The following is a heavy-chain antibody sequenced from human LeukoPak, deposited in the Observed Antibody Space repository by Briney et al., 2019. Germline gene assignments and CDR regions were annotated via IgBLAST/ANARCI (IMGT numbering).Heavy chain of an antibody. J-gene: IGHJ6*02. CDR1: GYTFTSYG. Sequence: ASVKVSCKASGYTFTSYGISWVRQAPGQGLEWMGWISVYKGNTNYAQKLRGRVTMTTDTSTSTAYMELRSLRADDTAVYYCAREGRLVKYYHYSVMEVWGQGNTFTVS. CDR2: ISVYKGNT. V-gene: IGHV1-18*01. D-gene: IGHD2-21*01. CDR3: AREGRLVKYYHYSVMEV.